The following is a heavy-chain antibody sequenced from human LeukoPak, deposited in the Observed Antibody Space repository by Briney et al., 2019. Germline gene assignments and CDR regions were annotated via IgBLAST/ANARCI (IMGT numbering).Heavy chain of an antibody. Sequence: GGSLRLSCAASGFTFSIYAMSWVRQAPGKGPEWVSVISGSGGSTYYADSVKGRFTISRDNSKNTLYLQMNSLRADDTAVYYCAKDATTSGYHYYMDVWGKGTTVTVSS. CDR1: GFTFSIYA. D-gene: IGHD4-17*01. J-gene: IGHJ6*03. CDR3: AKDATTSGYHYYMDV. V-gene: IGHV3-23*01. CDR2: ISGSGGST.